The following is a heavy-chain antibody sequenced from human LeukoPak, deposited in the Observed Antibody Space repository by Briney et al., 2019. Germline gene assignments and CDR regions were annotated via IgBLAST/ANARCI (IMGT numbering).Heavy chain of an antibody. V-gene: IGHV3-23*01. CDR1: GFTFSSYA. CDR2: ISGSGGST. D-gene: IGHD5-12*01. J-gene: IGHJ4*02. Sequence: PGGSLRLSCAASGFTFSSYAMSWVRQAPGKGLEWVSAISGSGGSTYYADFVKGRFTISRDNSKNTLYLQMNSLRAEDTAVYYCAKDPRRGYDARYFDYWGQGTLVTVSS. CDR3: AKDPRRGYDARYFDY.